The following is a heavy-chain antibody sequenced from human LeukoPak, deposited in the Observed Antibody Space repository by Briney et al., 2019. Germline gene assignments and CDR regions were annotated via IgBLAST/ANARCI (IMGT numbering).Heavy chain of an antibody. J-gene: IGHJ5*02. CDR2: FDPGDGET. D-gene: IGHD2-2*01. Sequence: ASVKVSCKVSGYTLTELSMHWVRQAPGKGLEWMGGFDPGDGETIYAQKFQGRVTMTEDTSTDTAYMELSSLRSEDTAVYYCATVGCSSTSCSPGQNWFDPWGQGTLVTVSS. CDR1: GYTLTELS. V-gene: IGHV1-24*01. CDR3: ATVGCSSTSCSPGQNWFDP.